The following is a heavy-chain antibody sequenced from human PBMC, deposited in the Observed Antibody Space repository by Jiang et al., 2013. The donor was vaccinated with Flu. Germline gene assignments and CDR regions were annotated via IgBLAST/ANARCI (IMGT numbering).Heavy chain of an antibody. D-gene: IGHD3-22*01. Sequence: RLSCAASGFTFSSYAMSWVRQAPGKGLEWVSGISGSGGRTYYADPVKGRFTISRDNSKNTLYLQMNSLRAEDTAVYYCAKGRNYYDSSGLDAFDIWGQGTMVTVSS. CDR3: AKGRNYYDSSGLDAFDI. V-gene: IGHV3-23*01. CDR2: ISGSGGRT. J-gene: IGHJ3*02. CDR1: GFTFSSYA.